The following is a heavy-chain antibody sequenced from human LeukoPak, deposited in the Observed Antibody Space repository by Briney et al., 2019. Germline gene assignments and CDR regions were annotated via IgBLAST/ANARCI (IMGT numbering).Heavy chain of an antibody. Sequence: SETLSLTCTVSGGSISSSNWWSWVRQPPGKGLEWIGEIYHSGSTNYNPSLKSRVTISVDKTKNQFSLKLSSVTAADTAVYYCARVEHSYEFDYWGQGTLVTVSS. V-gene: IGHV4-4*02. CDR2: IYHSGST. CDR1: GGSISSSNW. CDR3: ARVEHSYEFDY. J-gene: IGHJ4*02. D-gene: IGHD5-18*01.